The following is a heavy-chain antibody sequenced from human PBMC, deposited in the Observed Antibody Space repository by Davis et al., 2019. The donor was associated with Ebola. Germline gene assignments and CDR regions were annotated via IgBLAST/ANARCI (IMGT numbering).Heavy chain of an antibody. J-gene: IGHJ6*02. CDR1: GFTFSTYW. Sequence: GESLKISCAASGFTFSTYWMSWVRQAPGKGLEWVANIKTDGNEEHYVDSVKGRFTISRDNSKNTLYLQMNSLRAEDTAVYYCARSSQMDVWGQGTTVTVSS. CDR3: ARSSQMDV. V-gene: IGHV3-7*01. CDR2: IKTDGNEE.